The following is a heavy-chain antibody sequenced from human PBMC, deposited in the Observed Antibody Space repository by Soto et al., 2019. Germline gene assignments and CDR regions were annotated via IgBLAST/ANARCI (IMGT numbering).Heavy chain of an antibody. V-gene: IGHV1-24*01. CDR1: GHTLTELS. CDR3: ARREGDCSGGSCYGVARPYLPPYWFDP. D-gene: IGHD2-15*01. Sequence: ASVKVSCKVSGHTLTELSMHWVRQAPGKGLEWMGGFDPEDGETIYAQKFQGRVTMTEDTSTDTAYMELSSLRSEDTAVYYCARREGDCSGGSCYGVARPYLPPYWFDPWGQGTLVTVSS. J-gene: IGHJ5*02. CDR2: FDPEDGET.